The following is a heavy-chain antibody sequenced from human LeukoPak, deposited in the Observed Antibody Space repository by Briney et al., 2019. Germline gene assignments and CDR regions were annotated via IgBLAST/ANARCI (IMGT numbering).Heavy chain of an antibody. D-gene: IGHD1-1*01. J-gene: IGHJ4*02. CDR1: GFTFSTYS. CDR3: ARDMLGATGTFDY. Sequence: GRSLRLSCAASGFTFSTYSMNWVRQAPGKGPEWVSTISTTSSSYIYYADSVKGRFTISRDNAKNSLFLQMNSLRAEDTAVYYCARDMLGATGTFDYWGQGTLVTVSS. V-gene: IGHV3-21*01. CDR2: ISTTSSSYI.